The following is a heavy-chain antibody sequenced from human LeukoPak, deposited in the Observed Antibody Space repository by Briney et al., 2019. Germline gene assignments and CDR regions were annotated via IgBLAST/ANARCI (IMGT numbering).Heavy chain of an antibody. CDR3: ARRRAAGYDYWYFDL. Sequence: SETLSLTCTVSGCSISSYYWSWIRQPPGKGLEWIGDIYYSGSTNYNPALKSRVTISVDTSKNQFSLKLSSVTAADRAVYYCARRRAAGYDYWYFDLWGRGTLVTVSS. D-gene: IGHD3-9*01. CDR2: IYYSGST. CDR1: GCSISSYY. J-gene: IGHJ2*01. V-gene: IGHV4-59*08.